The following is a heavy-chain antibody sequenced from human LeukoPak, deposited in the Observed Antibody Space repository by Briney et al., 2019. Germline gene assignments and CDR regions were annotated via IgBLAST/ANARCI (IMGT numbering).Heavy chain of an antibody. CDR3: ARIRGRYCGGDCYSS. Sequence: SETLSLTCAVYGGSFSGYYWSWIRQPPGKGLEWIGEINHSGSTNYNPSLKSRVTISVDTSKNQFSLKLSSVTAADTAVYYCARIRGRYCGGDCYSSWGQGTLVTVSP. CDR1: GGSFSGYY. D-gene: IGHD2-21*02. V-gene: IGHV4-34*01. J-gene: IGHJ4*02. CDR2: INHSGST.